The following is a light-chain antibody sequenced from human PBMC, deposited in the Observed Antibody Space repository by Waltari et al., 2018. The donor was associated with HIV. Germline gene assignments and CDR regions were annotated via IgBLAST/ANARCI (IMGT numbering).Light chain of an antibody. Sequence: QSALTQPAPVSGSPGQSITISSTGTSSNLVPWYQQHPGKAPKLIIYEVSKRPSGVSDRFSASKSGNTASLTISGLQAEDEADYHCCSYVGVVNSFVLFGGGTKLTVL. CDR1: SSNL. V-gene: IGLV2-23*02. CDR3: CSYVGVVNSFVL. J-gene: IGLJ2*01. CDR2: EVS.